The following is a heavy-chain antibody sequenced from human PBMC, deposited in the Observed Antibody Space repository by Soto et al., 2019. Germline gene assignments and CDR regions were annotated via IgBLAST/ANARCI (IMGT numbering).Heavy chain of an antibody. Sequence: QVQLQESGPGLVKPSQTLSLTCTVSGGSISSSDSHWSWIRQPPGAGLEWIGYISYTGDTSYSPSLKGRLTISLDRSKNHFSLNLNSVTAADSAVYSCASDRTATSEYDYWGQGTLVTVSS. J-gene: IGHJ4*02. D-gene: IGHD1-1*01. V-gene: IGHV4-30-4*01. CDR1: GGSISSSDSH. CDR3: ASDRTATSEYDY. CDR2: ISYTGDT.